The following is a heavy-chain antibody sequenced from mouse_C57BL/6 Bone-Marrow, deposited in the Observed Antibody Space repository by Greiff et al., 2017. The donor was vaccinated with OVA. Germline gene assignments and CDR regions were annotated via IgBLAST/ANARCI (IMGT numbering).Heavy chain of an antibody. D-gene: IGHD2-10*01. Sequence: QVQLKQPGAELVMPGASVKLSCKASGYTFTSYWMHWVKQRPGQGLEWIGEIDPSDSYTNYNQKFKGKSTLTVDKSSSTAYMQLSSLTSEDSAVYYCARAYYYYAMDYWGQGTSVTVSS. CDR2: IDPSDSYT. J-gene: IGHJ4*01. CDR1: GYTFTSYW. V-gene: IGHV1-69*01. CDR3: ARAYYYYAMDY.